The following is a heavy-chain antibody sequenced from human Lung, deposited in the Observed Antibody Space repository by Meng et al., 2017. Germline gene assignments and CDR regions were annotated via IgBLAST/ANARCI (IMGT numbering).Heavy chain of an antibody. CDR2: MKSNVDGGTV. CDR3: SGHVDY. Sequence: EVQLGESGGGVVKSGGSLRLSCAASGFTFSNAWMTLVRQAPGKGLEWIGRMKSNVDGGTVDYAAAVKGRFFISRDDSENTFYLQMNSLKTEDTAVYYCSGHVDYWGHGTLVTVSS. J-gene: IGHJ4*01. CDR1: GFTFSNAW. V-gene: IGHV3-15*01.